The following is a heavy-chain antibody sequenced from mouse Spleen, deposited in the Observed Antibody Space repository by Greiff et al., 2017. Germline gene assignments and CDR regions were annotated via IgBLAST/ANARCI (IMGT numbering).Heavy chain of an antibody. CDR3: ARKLWDWFAY. V-gene: IGHV3-6*01. CDR2: ISYDGSN. Sequence: DVQLQESGPGLVKPSQSLSLTCSVTGYSITSGYYWNWIRQFPGNKLEWMGYISYDGSNNYNPSLKNRISITRDTSKNQFFLKLNSVTTEDTATYYCARKLWDWFAYWGQGTLVTVSA. CDR1: GYSITSGYY. D-gene: IGHD4-1*01. J-gene: IGHJ3*01.